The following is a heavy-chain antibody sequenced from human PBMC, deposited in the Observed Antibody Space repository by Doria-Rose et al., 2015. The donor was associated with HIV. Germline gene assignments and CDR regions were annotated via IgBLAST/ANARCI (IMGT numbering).Heavy chain of an antibody. CDR3: ARDPTSISASGVRGAFDI. D-gene: IGHD6-6*01. CDR2: IYYSGNT. Sequence: QPPGKGLEWVGYIYYSGNTNYNPSLESRVTISLDTSKDQFSLKLRSVTAADTAVYYCARDPTSISASGVRGAFDIWGRGTMVTVSS. J-gene: IGHJ3*02. V-gene: IGHV4-59*01.